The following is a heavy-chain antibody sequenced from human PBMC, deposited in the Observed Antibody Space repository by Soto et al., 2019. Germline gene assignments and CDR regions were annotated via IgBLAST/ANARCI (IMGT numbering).Heavy chain of an antibody. CDR1: GGSFSGYH. CDR3: ARGPVGGRTVRGYLDV. V-gene: IGHV4-34*01. D-gene: IGHD6-19*01. J-gene: IGHJ2*01. Sequence: QVQLQQWGAGLLKPSETLSLTCDVYGGSFSGYHWNLIRQPPGKGLEWIGEIGHSGTTHYNPSLQSRVKFSIDTSKNQCSLKLTSVTAADTAVYYCARGPVGGRTVRGYLDVWGRGTLITVSS. CDR2: IGHSGTT.